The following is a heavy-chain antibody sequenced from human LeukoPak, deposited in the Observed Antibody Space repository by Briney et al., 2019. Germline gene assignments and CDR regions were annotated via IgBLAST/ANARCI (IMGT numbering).Heavy chain of an antibody. D-gene: IGHD3-22*01. Sequence: ASVKVSCKASGYTFTSYAMNWVRQAPGQGLEWMGWINTNTGNPTYAQGFTGRFVFSLDTSVSTAYLQISSLKAEDTAVYYCAREDYYDSSGYYATYYFDYWGQGTLVTVSS. J-gene: IGHJ4*02. CDR2: INTNTGNP. CDR3: AREDYYDSSGYYATYYFDY. CDR1: GYTFTSYA. V-gene: IGHV7-4-1*02.